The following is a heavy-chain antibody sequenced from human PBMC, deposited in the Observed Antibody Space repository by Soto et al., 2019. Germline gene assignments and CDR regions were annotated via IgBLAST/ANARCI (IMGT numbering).Heavy chain of an antibody. V-gene: IGHV5-51*01. Sequence: PGESLKISGEGSGYTFTSYWIAWVRQMPGKGLEWMGIIYPGDSATRYSPTFQGQVTISADKSIATAYLQWSGLKASDTAVYYCARDIVVVPAAIDHGMDVWGQGTTVTVSS. CDR2: IYPGDSAT. CDR1: GYTFTSYW. CDR3: ARDIVVVPAAIDHGMDV. J-gene: IGHJ6*02. D-gene: IGHD2-2*02.